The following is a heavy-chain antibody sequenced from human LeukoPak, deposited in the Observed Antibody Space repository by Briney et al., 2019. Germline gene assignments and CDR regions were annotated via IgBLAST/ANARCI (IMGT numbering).Heavy chain of an antibody. V-gene: IGHV3-53*01. J-gene: IGHJ4*02. D-gene: IGHD1-26*01. Sequence: PGGSLRLSCAASRVTVSSNYMSCVRQAPGEGLEGVSVIYSGGSTYYANSVKGRFTISRDNSKNTLYLQMNSLRAEDTAVYYCARLGPYSGSYYVVDYWGQGTLVTVSS. CDR2: IYSGGST. CDR1: RVTVSSNY. CDR3: ARLGPYSGSYYVVDY.